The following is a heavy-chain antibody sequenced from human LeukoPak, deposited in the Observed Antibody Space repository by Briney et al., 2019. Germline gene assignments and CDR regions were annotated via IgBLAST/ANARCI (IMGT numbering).Heavy chain of an antibody. Sequence: SETLSLTCTVSGGSFSTYYWSWIRQPAGKGLEWIGRIYTSGSTNYIPSLKSRVTISVDKSKNQFSLKLSSVTAADTAVYYCARGPPYSSGWHWGHPFDYWGQGTLVTVSS. CDR3: ARGPPYSSGWHWGHPFDY. CDR1: GGSFSTYY. CDR2: IYTSGST. V-gene: IGHV4-4*07. D-gene: IGHD6-19*01. J-gene: IGHJ4*02.